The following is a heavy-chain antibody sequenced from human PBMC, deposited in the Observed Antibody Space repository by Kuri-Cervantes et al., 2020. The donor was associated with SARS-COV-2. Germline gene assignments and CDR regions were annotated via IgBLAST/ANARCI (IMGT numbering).Heavy chain of an antibody. D-gene: IGHD3-22*01. Sequence: ASVKVSCKASGYTFTSYDINWVRQATGQGLEWMGWMNPNSGNTGYAQKFQGRVTMTRNTSISTAHMELSSLRSEDTAVYYCARGLFYDSSGYYDYWGQGTLVTVSS. V-gene: IGHV1-8*01. CDR2: MNPNSGNT. CDR1: GYTFTSYD. J-gene: IGHJ4*02. CDR3: ARGLFYDSSGYYDY.